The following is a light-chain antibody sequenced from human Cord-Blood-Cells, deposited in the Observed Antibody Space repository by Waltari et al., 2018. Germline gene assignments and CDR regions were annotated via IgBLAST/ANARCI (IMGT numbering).Light chain of an antibody. CDR1: QSVSSY. CDR3: AERRNGAGA. Sequence: EIVLTQSPATLSLSPGERATLSCRASQSVSSYLAWYQQKPGQAPRVLIYDASNRGTGVPARVSGRGAGTGVTFTIRCLRAGGFGVYYGAERRNGAGAFGQGTKVEIK. V-gene: IGKV3-11*01. CDR2: DAS. J-gene: IGKJ1*01.